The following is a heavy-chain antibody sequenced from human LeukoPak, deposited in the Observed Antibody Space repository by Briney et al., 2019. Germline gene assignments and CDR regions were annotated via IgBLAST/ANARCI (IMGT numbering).Heavy chain of an antibody. V-gene: IGHV3-21*01. CDR3: ARRGAGSGWSIDY. CDR2: ISSSSYL. Sequence: SGGSLRLSCAASGFTFSGYSSSWVRQAPGKGLEWVSSISSSSYLYYTDSVKGRFTFSRDNAKNSLYLQMNSLRAEDTAVYYCARRGAGSGWSIDYWGQGTLVTVSS. J-gene: IGHJ4*02. CDR1: GFTFSGYS. D-gene: IGHD6-19*01.